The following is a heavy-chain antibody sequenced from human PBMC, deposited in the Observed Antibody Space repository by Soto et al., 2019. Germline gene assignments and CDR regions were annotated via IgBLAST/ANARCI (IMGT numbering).Heavy chain of an antibody. J-gene: IGHJ4*02. D-gene: IGHD2-15*01. Sequence: SGPTLVNPTQTLTLTCTFSGFSLSTSGVGVGWIRQPPGKALEWLALIYWDDDKRYSPSLKSRLTITKDTSKNQVVLTMTNMDPVYTATYYCARHILVVVAAFFYFWGKGTLVTVSS. V-gene: IGHV2-5*02. CDR2: IYWDDDK. CDR1: GFSLSTSGVG. CDR3: ARHILVVVAAFFYF.